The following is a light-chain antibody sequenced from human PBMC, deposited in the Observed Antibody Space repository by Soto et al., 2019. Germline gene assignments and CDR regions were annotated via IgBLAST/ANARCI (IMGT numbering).Light chain of an antibody. CDR1: SSDIVDYNF. CDR2: DVN. J-gene: IGLJ1*01. V-gene: IGLV2-14*03. Sequence: QSALTQPASMSGSPGQSITISCTGISSDIVDYNFISWFQQHPVKAPKLLIFDVNHRPSGVSNRFSGSKSGNTASLTISGLQTEDEADYYCSSYPTSNTLVFGTGTKLTVL. CDR3: SSYPTSNTLV.